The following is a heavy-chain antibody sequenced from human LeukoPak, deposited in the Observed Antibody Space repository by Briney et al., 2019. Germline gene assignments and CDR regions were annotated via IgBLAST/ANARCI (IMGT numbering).Heavy chain of an antibody. CDR3: AAGSVVTGFDY. CDR2: INSGGST. Sequence: GGSLRLSCAASGFTVSSNYMSWVRQAPGKGLEWVSVINSGGSTYYADSVKGRFTISRDNSKNTLYLQMNSLRAEDTAVYYCAAGSVVTGFDYWGQGTLVTVSS. D-gene: IGHD4-23*01. CDR1: GFTVSSNY. V-gene: IGHV3-53*01. J-gene: IGHJ4*02.